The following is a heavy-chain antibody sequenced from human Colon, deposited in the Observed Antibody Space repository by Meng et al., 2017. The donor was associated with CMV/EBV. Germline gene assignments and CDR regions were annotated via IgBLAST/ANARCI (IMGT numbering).Heavy chain of an antibody. CDR2: VRRDGDIK. CDR1: GVSINNVG. D-gene: IGHD7-27*01. Sequence: AASGVSINNVGRVWVRKAPGKGLEWVSAVRRDGDIKYYADSVKGRFTVSRDNSKNTLYLQMNSLRAEDTAVYHCDNPWGAGWYFDLWGRGTLVTVSS. J-gene: IGHJ2*01. CDR3: DNPWGAGWYFDL. V-gene: IGHV3-23*01.